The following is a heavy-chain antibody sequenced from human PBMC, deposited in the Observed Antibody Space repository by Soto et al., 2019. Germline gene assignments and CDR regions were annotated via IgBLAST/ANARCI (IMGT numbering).Heavy chain of an antibody. V-gene: IGHV4-39*07. CDR1: GGSISNSRDY. CDR2: IYYSGKT. D-gene: IGHD1-1*01. J-gene: IGHJ4*02. CDR3: ATKPYKWNIWMIY. Sequence: SETLSLTCSVSGGSISNSRDYWGWIRQPPGKGLEWIATIYYSGKTYYNPSLKSRVTISVDKSNNHFSLSLTSVTAADTAVYYCATKPYKWNIWMIYWGPGILVTVSS.